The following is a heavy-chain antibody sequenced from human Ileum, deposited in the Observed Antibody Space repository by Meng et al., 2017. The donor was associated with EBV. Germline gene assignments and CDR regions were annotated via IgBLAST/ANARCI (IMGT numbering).Heavy chain of an antibody. CDR3: ASGRDYAWHS. D-gene: IGHD4-17*01. J-gene: IGHJ4*02. Sequence: QVRLTESGPGPVKPSGTLSLTCAFFGDSIISNNWWSWVRQPPGKGLEWIGEIYHSGSTNYNPSFKSRVTMSVDKSKNQISLNLSSVTAADTAVYYCASGRDYAWHSWGRGTPVTVSS. CDR2: IYHSGST. V-gene: IGHV4-4*02. CDR1: GDSIISNNW.